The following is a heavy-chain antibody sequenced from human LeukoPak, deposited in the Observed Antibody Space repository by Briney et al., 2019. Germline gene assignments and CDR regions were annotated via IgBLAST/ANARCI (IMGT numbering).Heavy chain of an antibody. CDR3: ARNMVWGVPGYYYYYMDV. CDR2: IYTSGST. Sequence: SETLSLTCTVSGGSISSYYWSWIRQPAGKGLEWIGRIYTSGSTNYNPSLKSRVTMSVDTSKNQFSLKLSSVTAADTAVYYCARNMVWGVPGYYYYYMDVWGKGTTVTVSS. D-gene: IGHD3-10*01. CDR1: GGSISSYY. V-gene: IGHV4-4*07. J-gene: IGHJ6*03.